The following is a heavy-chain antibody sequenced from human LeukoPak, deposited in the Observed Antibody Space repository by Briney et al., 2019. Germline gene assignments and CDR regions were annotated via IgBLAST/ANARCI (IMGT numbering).Heavy chain of an antibody. J-gene: IGHJ3*02. CDR2: IYSSGST. Sequence: SETLSLTCTVSGGSISGYYWTWIRQPSGKGLEWIGRIYSSGSTNYNPSLGSRVTMSVDTSKNQFSLKLTSVTAADTAVYYCAKTVRQWLANDAFAIWGQGTMVTVSS. CDR1: GGSISGYY. CDR3: AKTVRQWLANDAFAI. V-gene: IGHV4-4*07. D-gene: IGHD6-19*01.